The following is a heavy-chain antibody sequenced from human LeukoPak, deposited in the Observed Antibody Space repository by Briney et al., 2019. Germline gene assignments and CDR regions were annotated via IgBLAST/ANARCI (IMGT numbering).Heavy chain of an antibody. CDR3: ARDGSSSWFPYYYYMDV. CDR1: GGSFSGYY. CDR2: INHSGST. V-gene: IGHV4-34*01. D-gene: IGHD6-13*01. Sequence: SETLSLTCAVYGGSFSGYYWSWIRQPPGKGLEWIGEINHSGSTNYNPSLKSRVTISVDTSKNQFSLKLSSVTAADTAVYYCARDGSSSWFPYYYYMDVWGKGTTVTVSS. J-gene: IGHJ6*03.